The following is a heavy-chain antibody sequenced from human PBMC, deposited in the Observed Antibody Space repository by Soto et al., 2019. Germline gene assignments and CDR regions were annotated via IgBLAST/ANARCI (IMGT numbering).Heavy chain of an antibody. J-gene: IGHJ4*02. CDR3: VRYVVAATY. CDR2: MNPNSGTT. D-gene: IGHD3-10*02. V-gene: IGHV1-8*02. CDR1: GYTFTSYN. Sequence: ASVKVSCKASGYTFTSYNINWVRQVAGQGLEWMGYMNPNSGTTGYAQKFQDRITLTRDTSTTTAYMELNSLTSDDTAMYFCVRYVVAATYWGKETQVTVAS.